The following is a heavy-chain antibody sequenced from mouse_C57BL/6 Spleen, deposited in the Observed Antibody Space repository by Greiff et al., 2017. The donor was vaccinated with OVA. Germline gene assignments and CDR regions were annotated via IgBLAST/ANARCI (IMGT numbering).Heavy chain of an antibody. CDR3: ASPPTTVVANGYYFDY. CDR2: INPSSGYT. CDR1: GYTFTSYW. D-gene: IGHD1-1*01. J-gene: IGHJ2*01. V-gene: IGHV1-7*01. Sequence: QVQLQQSGAELAKPGASVKLSCKASGYTFTSYWMHWVKQRPGQGLEWIGYINPSSGYTKYNQKFKDKATLTADKSSSTAYMQLSSLTYEDSAVYYCASPPTTVVANGYYFDYWGQGTTLTVSS.